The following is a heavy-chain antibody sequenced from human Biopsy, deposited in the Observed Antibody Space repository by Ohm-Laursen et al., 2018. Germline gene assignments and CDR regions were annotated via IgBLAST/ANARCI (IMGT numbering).Heavy chain of an antibody. Sequence: SETLSLTCVVNGESSSGYFWNWIRQPPGKGLEGIGEINQSGSTKYNPSLKRRATLSADSSNSHFSLRLTSVTAADTAIYYCARGSGYFKLDVWGQGTTVTVSS. CDR3: ARGSGYFKLDV. CDR2: INQSGST. J-gene: IGHJ6*02. V-gene: IGHV4-34*01. CDR1: GESSSGYF. D-gene: IGHD5-12*01.